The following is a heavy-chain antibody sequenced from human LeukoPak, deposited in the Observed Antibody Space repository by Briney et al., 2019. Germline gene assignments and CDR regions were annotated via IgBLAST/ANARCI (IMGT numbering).Heavy chain of an antibody. CDR2: ISSSGSTI. J-gene: IGHJ4*02. CDR3: ASTYQGYSYGYTFDY. CDR1: GFTFSSYE. D-gene: IGHD5-18*01. V-gene: IGHV3-48*03. Sequence: GGSLRLSCAASGFTFSSYEMKWVRQAPGKGLEWGSYISSSGSTIYYADSVKGRFTISRDNAKNTLYLQMNSLRAEDTAVYYCASTYQGYSYGYTFDYWGQGTLVTVSS.